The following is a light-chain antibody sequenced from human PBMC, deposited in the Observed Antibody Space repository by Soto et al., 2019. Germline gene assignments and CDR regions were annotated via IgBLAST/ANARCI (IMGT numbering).Light chain of an antibody. CDR1: SSDVGGYNY. CDR3: SSYAGSNVV. Sequence: QSVLTQPPSAPGSPGQSVTISCNGTSSDVGGYNYVSWYQQHPGKAPKLMIYEVSKRPSGVPDRFSGSKSGNTASLTVSGLQAEDEADYYCSSYAGSNVVFGGGTKRTVL. CDR2: EVS. J-gene: IGLJ2*01. V-gene: IGLV2-8*01.